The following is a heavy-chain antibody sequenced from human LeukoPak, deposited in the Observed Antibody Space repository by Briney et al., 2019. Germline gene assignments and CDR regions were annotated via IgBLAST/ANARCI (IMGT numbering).Heavy chain of an antibody. CDR1: GFTFSSYW. CDR3: ARGDYFDY. CDR2: IKSDGIIT. Sequence: PGGSLRLSCAASGFTFSSYWMHWVRQAPGKGLVWVSRIKSDGIITSYADSVKGRFTISRDNAKNTLYLQMNSLRAEDTAVYYCARGDYFDYWGQGTLVTVSS. V-gene: IGHV3-74*01. J-gene: IGHJ4*02.